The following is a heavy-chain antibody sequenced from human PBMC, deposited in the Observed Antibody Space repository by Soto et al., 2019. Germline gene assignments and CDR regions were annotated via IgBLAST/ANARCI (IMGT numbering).Heavy chain of an antibody. CDR1: GFTFSDYY. V-gene: IGHV3-11*06. J-gene: IGHJ4*02. CDR3: ARSGNNYNRLDY. CDR2: SSNSGTFS. D-gene: IGHD1-1*01. Sequence: GGSLRLSCEGSGFTFSDYYISWIRQAPGKGLEWISYSSNSGTFSRYADSVKGRFSISRDNTKNLLYLQMNSLRAEDTAVYYCARSGNNYNRLDYWGQGTPVTVSS.